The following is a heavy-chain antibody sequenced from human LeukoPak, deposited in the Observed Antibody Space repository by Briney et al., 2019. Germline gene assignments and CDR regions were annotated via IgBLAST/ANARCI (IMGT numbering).Heavy chain of an antibody. V-gene: IGHV4-61*02. D-gene: IGHD2-15*01. Sequence: SQTLSLTCTVSGGSISSGSYYWRWIRQPAGKGLEWIGRIYTSGSTNYNPSLKSRVTISVGTSKNQFSLKLSSVTAADTAVYYCARAHLGYCSGGSCYPYYMDVWGKGTTVTVSS. CDR1: GGSISSGSYY. CDR2: IYTSGST. CDR3: ARAHLGYCSGGSCYPYYMDV. J-gene: IGHJ6*03.